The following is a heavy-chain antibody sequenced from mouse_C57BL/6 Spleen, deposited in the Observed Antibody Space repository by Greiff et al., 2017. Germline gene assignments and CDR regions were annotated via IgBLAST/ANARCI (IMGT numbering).Heavy chain of an antibody. V-gene: IGHV1-81*01. D-gene: IGHD1-1*01. J-gene: IGHJ1*03. CDR1: GYTFTSYG. Sequence: VQLQQSGAELARPGASVKLSCKASGYTFTSYGISWVKQRTGQGLEWIGEIYPRSGNTYYNEKLKGKATLTADKSSSTAYMELRRLTSEDSAVYWCARGYDGSLHVWFLGVWGTGPSLPVAS. CDR3: ARGYDGSLHVWFLGV. CDR2: IYPRSGNT.